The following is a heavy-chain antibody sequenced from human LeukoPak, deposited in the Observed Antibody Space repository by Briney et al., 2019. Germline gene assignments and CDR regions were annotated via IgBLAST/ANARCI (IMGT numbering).Heavy chain of an antibody. CDR2: INHSGST. V-gene: IGHV4-34*01. Sequence: PSETLSLTCAVFGGPFSGYYWSWIRQAPGKGLEWIGDINHSGSTDYNPSLKSRLTISVDRSKNQFSLNLTSVTAADTAVYYCARGRISGVAAPGTRAEYFLHWGQGTLVAVSS. J-gene: IGHJ1*01. CDR1: GGPFSGYY. CDR3: ARGRISGVAAPGTRAEYFLH. D-gene: IGHD6-13*01.